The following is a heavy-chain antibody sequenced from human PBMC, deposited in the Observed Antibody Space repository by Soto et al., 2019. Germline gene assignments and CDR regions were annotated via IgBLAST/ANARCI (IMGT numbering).Heavy chain of an antibody. CDR1: GGTFSSYA. V-gene: IGHV1-69*06. CDR3: ARAGISSSPLYYYYGVDV. D-gene: IGHD6-6*01. CDR2: IIPIFGTA. J-gene: IGHJ6*02. Sequence: ASVKVSCKASGGTFSSYAISWVRQAPGQGLEWMGGIIPIFGTANYAQKFQGRVTITADKSTSTAYMELSSLRSEDTAVYYCARAGISSSPLYYYYGVDVWGQGTTVTVSS.